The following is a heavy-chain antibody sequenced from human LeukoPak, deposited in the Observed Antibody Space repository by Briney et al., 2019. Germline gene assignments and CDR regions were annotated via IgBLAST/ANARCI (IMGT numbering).Heavy chain of an antibody. CDR1: GFAFSSST. J-gene: IGHJ4*02. Sequence: GGSLRLSCAASGFAFSSSTMNWVRQAPGKGLEWVSSISSSSSYIYYADSVKGRFTISRDNAKNSLYLQMNSLRAEDTAVYYCARGLGSGSYSEDYWGQGTLVTVSS. CDR2: ISSSSSYI. CDR3: ARGLGSGSYSEDY. D-gene: IGHD3-10*01. V-gene: IGHV3-21*01.